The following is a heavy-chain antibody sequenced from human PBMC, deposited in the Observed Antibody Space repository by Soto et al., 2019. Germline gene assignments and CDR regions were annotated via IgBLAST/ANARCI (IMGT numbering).Heavy chain of an antibody. CDR3: ARRFNRAGGDYATYYFDY. V-gene: IGHV4-59*08. J-gene: IGHJ4*02. D-gene: IGHD4-17*01. CDR1: GGSISSYY. Sequence: SETLSLTCTVSGGSISSYYWSWIRQPPGKGLEWIGYIYYSGSTNYNPSLKSRVTISVDTSKNQFSLKLSSVTAADTAVYYCARRFNRAGGDYATYYFDYWGQGTLVTVSS. CDR2: IYYSGST.